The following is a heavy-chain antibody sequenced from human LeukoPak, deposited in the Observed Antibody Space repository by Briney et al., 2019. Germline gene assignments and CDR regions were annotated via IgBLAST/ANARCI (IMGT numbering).Heavy chain of an antibody. CDR3: ARDPSPVYYASGSSKYYYYGMDV. D-gene: IGHD3-10*01. CDR1: GFPFSDFS. V-gene: IGHV3-23*01. J-gene: IGHJ6*02. CDR2: TNSGGTTT. Sequence: PGGSLRLSCATSGFPFSDFSMTWVRQAPGKGLEWISTTNSGGTTTYYAESVKGRFTISRDNSKSTLYLQMNSLRAEDTAVYYCARDPSPVYYASGSSKYYYYGMDVWGPGTTVTVSS.